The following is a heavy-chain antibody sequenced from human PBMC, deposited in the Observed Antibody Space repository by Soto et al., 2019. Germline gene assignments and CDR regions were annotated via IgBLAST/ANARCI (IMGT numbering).Heavy chain of an antibody. CDR2: INPSGGST. J-gene: IGHJ4*02. Sequence: QVQLVQSGAEVRKPGASVKVSCKSSGYTFSDYYIYWVRQAPGQGLEWMGKINPSGGSTTYAQKFLGRVTMTRDTSTSTVYMELSSLRSEDTAVYFCAKMRGDGYNYFDYGGQGTLVTVSS. CDR1: GYTFSDYY. D-gene: IGHD5-12*01. CDR3: AKMRGDGYNYFDY. V-gene: IGHV1-46*01.